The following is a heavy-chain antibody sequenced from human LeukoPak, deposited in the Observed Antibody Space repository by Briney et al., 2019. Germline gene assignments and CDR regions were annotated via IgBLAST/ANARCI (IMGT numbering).Heavy chain of an antibody. J-gene: IGHJ5*02. CDR2: IYYSGST. Sequence: SETLSLTCTVSGGSISSYYWSWIRQPPGKGLERIGYIYYSGSTNYNPSLKSRVTISVDTSKNQFSLKLSSVTAADTAVYYCARDYSSGWYKWFDPWGQGTLVTVSS. CDR3: ARDYSSGWYKWFDP. D-gene: IGHD6-19*01. V-gene: IGHV4-59*01. CDR1: GGSISSYY.